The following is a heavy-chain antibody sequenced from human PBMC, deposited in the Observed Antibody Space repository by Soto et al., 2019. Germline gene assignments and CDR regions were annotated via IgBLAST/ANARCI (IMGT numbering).Heavy chain of an antibody. D-gene: IGHD6-13*01. CDR2: VYYSGST. V-gene: IGHV4-59*01. CDR1: GGSISSYY. Sequence: SETLSLTCTVSGGSISSYYWSWIRQPPAKGLEWIGYVYYSGSTKYNPSLKSRVTISVATSKHQFSLKLSAVTAAATAVYYCARDGPGVWGSSWYMYYGMDVWGQGTTVTVSS. J-gene: IGHJ6*02. CDR3: ARDGPGVWGSSWYMYYGMDV.